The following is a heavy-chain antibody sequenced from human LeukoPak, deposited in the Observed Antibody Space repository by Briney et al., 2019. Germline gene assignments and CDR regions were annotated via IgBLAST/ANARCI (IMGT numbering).Heavy chain of an antibody. Sequence: SQTLSLTCAISGDSVSSNSATWNWIRQSPSRGLEWLGRTYYRSKWFYDYAVSVKSRITVNPDTSKNQFSLQLNSVTPEDTAVHYCARDTGAAISTFDIWGQGTMVTVSS. CDR3: ARDTGAAISTFDI. J-gene: IGHJ3*02. CDR1: GDSVSSNSAT. V-gene: IGHV6-1*01. CDR2: TYYRSKWFY. D-gene: IGHD5-12*01.